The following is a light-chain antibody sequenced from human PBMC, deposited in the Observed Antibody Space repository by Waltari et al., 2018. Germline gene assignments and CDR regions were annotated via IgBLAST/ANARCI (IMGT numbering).Light chain of an antibody. Sequence: DIQMTQSPSSLSASVGDRVTLTCRASQRISTWLAWYQQKQWKAPKLLIFGASNLQRGVSSRFSGSGSETDFTLTISSLQAEDFATYYCQQGSSFPFTFGPGT. V-gene: IGKV1-12*01. CDR1: QRISTW. J-gene: IGKJ3*01. CDR2: GAS. CDR3: QQGSSFPFT.